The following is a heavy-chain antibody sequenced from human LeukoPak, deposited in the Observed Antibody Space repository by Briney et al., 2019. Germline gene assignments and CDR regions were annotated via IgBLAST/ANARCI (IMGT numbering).Heavy chain of an antibody. V-gene: IGHV1-2*02. Sequence: ASVKVSCKASGYTFTGYYMHWVRQAPGQGLEWMGWINPNSGGTNYAQKFQGRVTMTRDTSISTAYMELSRLRSDDTAVYYCARDRGRRITIFGVVTPHDAFDIWGQGTMVTVSS. CDR3: ARDRGRRITIFGVVTPHDAFDI. J-gene: IGHJ3*02. D-gene: IGHD3-3*01. CDR2: INPNSGGT. CDR1: GYTFTGYY.